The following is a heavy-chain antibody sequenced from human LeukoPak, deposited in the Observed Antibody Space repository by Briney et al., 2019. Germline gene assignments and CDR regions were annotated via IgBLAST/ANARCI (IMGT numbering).Heavy chain of an antibody. CDR3: TRDACNSGYVHFYF. D-gene: IGHD5-12*01. Sequence: GESLRLSWAASGFTFSDYYMSWIRQAPGKGLEWVSYISGSSGYTKYADSVKGRFTISRDNAKNTLYLQMNSLRVEDTAVYYCTRDACNSGYVHFYFWGQVTLVTVSS. J-gene: IGHJ4*02. V-gene: IGHV3-11*06. CDR2: ISGSSGYT. CDR1: GFTFSDYY.